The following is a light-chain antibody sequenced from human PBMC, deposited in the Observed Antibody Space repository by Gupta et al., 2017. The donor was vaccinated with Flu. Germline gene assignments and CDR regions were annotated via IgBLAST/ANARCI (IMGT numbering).Light chain of an antibody. CDR3: MQGAHWPWA. J-gene: IGKJ1*01. CDR2: QVS. CDR1: QGLVYSDGNTY. V-gene: IGKV2-30*01. Sequence: ISCRSSQGLVYSDGNTYLHWFQQRPGQSPRRLIYQVSYRDSGVPDRFGSGSGTDFTLKISRVEAEDVGIYFCMQGAHWPWAFGQGTTVEIK.